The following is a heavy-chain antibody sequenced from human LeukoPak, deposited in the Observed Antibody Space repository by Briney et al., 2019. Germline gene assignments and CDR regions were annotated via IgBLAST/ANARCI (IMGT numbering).Heavy chain of an antibody. J-gene: IGHJ5*02. CDR2: IIPIFGTA. Sequence: ASVKVSCKASGGTFSSYAISWVRQAPGQGLEWMGGIIPIFGTANYAQKFQGRVTITADESTSTAYMELSSLRSEDTAVYYCARDNSVGDVAWWFDPWGQGTLVTVSS. CDR1: GGTFSSYA. CDR3: ARDNSVGDVAWWFDP. D-gene: IGHD1-26*01. V-gene: IGHV1-69*13.